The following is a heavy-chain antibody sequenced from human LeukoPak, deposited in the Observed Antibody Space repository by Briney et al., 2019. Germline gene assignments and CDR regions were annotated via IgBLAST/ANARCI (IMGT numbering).Heavy chain of an antibody. CDR2: IQYDGSDK. J-gene: IGHJ4*02. CDR1: GFTFSSYG. Sequence: GGSLRLSCAPSGFTFSSYGMHWVRQAPGKGLEWVAFIQYDGSDKYYADSVKGRFTISRDNSKNTLYLQMNSLRAEDTAVYYCARQSLHYDFWSGYYDYWGQGALVTVPS. D-gene: IGHD3-3*01. CDR3: ARQSLHYDFWSGYYDY. V-gene: IGHV3-30*02.